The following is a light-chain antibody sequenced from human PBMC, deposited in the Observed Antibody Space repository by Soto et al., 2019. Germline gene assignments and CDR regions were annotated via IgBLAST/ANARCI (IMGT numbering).Light chain of an antibody. CDR1: QSVSSDF. CDR3: QFFVRSSYI. J-gene: IGKJ2*01. CDR2: GAS. Sequence: DILLTQSPGTLSLSPGETATLSCRASQSVSSDFLAWYQQKPGQSPRLLIYGASLRVTGIPDRFSGSGSGTDFTLSISSLQPEDFAVYYCQFFVRSSYIFGQGTKVDIK. V-gene: IGKV3-20*01.